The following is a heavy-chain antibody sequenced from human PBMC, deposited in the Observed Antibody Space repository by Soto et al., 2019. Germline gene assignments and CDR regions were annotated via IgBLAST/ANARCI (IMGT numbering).Heavy chain of an antibody. V-gene: IGHV4-39*01. CDR1: GGSISSSSYY. J-gene: IGHJ5*02. D-gene: IGHD6-19*01. Sequence: SETLSLTCTVSGGSISSSSYYWGWIRQPPGKGLEWIGSIYYSGSTYYNPSLKSRVTISVDTTKNQFSLKLSSVTAADTAVYYCARTRAVWFDPWGQGTLVTVSS. CDR2: IYYSGST. CDR3: ARTRAVWFDP.